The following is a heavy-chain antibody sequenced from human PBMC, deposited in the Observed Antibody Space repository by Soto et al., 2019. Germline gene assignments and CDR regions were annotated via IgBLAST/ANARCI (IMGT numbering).Heavy chain of an antibody. CDR1: GGSFSGYY. CDR2: INHSGST. Sequence: QVQLQQWGAGLLKPSETLSLTCAVYGGSFSGYYWSWIRQPPEKGLEWIGEINHSGSTNYNPSLKSRVTISVDTSKNQFSLKLSSVTAADTAVYYCARGRWKNSYYGSGSYPDYFDYWGQGTLVTVSS. D-gene: IGHD3-10*01. J-gene: IGHJ4*02. V-gene: IGHV4-34*01. CDR3: ARGRWKNSYYGSGSYPDYFDY.